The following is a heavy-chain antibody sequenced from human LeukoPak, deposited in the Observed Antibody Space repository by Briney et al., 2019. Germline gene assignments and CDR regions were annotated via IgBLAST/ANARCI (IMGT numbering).Heavy chain of an antibody. CDR3: ARGAYCGGDCPLPNSLY. CDR1: EFTFSSYW. J-gene: IGHJ4*02. Sequence: PGGSLRLSCAASEFTFSSYWMHWVRQAPGKGLVWVSRIKGDGSSTTYADSVKGQFTISRDNAKNTLYLQMNSLTAEDTAVYYCARGAYCGGDCPLPNSLYWGRGTLVTVSS. V-gene: IGHV3-74*01. CDR2: IKGDGSST. D-gene: IGHD2-21*01.